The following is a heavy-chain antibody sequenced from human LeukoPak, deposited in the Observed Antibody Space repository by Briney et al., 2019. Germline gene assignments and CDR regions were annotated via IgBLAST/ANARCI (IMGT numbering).Heavy chain of an antibody. Sequence: GASVKVSCKASGYTFTGYYMHWVRQAPGQGLEWMGWINPNSGGTNYAQKFQGWVTMTRDTSISTAYMELSRLRSDDTAVYYCARGSSSWYGTPNEQTFDYWGQGTLVTVSS. CDR3: ARGSSSWYGTPNEQTFDY. V-gene: IGHV1-2*04. CDR1: GYTFTGYY. D-gene: IGHD6-13*01. CDR2: INPNSGGT. J-gene: IGHJ4*02.